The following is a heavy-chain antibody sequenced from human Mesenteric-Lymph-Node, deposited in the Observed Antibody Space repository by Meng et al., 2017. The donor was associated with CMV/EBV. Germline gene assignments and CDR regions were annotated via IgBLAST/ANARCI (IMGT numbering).Heavy chain of an antibody. Sequence: SVQVSSTAYSYTLTGYCNTWGRQAPGQGLEWMGRIDPDSGATNYAQKFHDRVAITRDTSISTAYMELSGLRSDDTAIYYCVTLHFDYWGQGTLVTVSS. D-gene: IGHD2-21*02. J-gene: IGHJ4*02. CDR3: VTLHFDY. V-gene: IGHV1-2*06. CDR1: SYTLTGYC. CDR2: IDPDSGAT.